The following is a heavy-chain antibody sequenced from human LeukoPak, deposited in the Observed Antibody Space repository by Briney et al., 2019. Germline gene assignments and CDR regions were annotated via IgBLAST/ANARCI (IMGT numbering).Heavy chain of an antibody. J-gene: IGHJ4*02. CDR2: ISGSGGST. CDR3: AKNSGWPWYFDY. V-gene: IGHV3-23*01. Sequence: GGSPRLSCAASGFTFSSYAMGWVRQAPGKGLEWVSAISGSGGSTYYADSVKGRFAISRDNSKNTLYLQMNSLRAEDTAVYYCAKNSGWPWYFDYWGQGTLVTVSS. CDR1: GFTFSSYA. D-gene: IGHD6-19*01.